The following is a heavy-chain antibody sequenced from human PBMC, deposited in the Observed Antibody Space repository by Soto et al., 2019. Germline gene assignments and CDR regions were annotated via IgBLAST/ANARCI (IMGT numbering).Heavy chain of an antibody. CDR2: SSATGAGT. J-gene: IGHJ4*02. Sequence: PGGSLRLSCAAFGFTFSSYGMTWARQAPGKGLEWVSFSSATGAGTYYADSVKGRFTISRDNSKNTLYLQMTSLRADDTAVYYCAKDRRAGGNYGFYSDFWGQGALVTVSS. CDR1: GFTFSSYG. CDR3: AKDRRAGGNYGFYSDF. V-gene: IGHV3-23*01. D-gene: IGHD1-7*01.